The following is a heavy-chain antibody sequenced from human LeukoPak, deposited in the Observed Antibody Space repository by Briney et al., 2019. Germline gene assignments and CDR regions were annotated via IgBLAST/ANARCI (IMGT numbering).Heavy chain of an antibody. CDR1: GYTFTSYG. CDR2: ISAYNGNT. Sequence: VASVTVSCKASGYTFTSYGISWVRQAPGQGLEWMGWISAYNGNTNYAQKLQGRVTMTTDTSTSTAYMELRSLRSDDTAVYYCARDQGWYCSGGSCYSSYYYYMDVWGKGTTVTVSS. D-gene: IGHD2-15*01. V-gene: IGHV1-18*01. CDR3: ARDQGWYCSGGSCYSSYYYYMDV. J-gene: IGHJ6*03.